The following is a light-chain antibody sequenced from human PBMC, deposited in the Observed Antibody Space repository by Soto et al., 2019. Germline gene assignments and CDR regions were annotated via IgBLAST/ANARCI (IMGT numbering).Light chain of an antibody. Sequence: EIVMTQSPATLSVSPGERASLSCRASQSVAGHVAWYQQKPGQAPRLLIYGASTRATGIPARFSGSGSGTEFTLTITSLQSEDFAVYYCQQFSSYPLTFGGGTKVEIK. V-gene: IGKV3-15*01. CDR3: QQFSSYPLT. CDR1: QSVAGH. J-gene: IGKJ4*01. CDR2: GAS.